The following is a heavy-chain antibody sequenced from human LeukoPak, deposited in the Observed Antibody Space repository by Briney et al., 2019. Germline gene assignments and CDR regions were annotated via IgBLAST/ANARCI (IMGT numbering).Heavy chain of an antibody. V-gene: IGHV3-30-3*01. Sequence: GRSLRLSCAASGFTFSRYPMHWVRQAPGKGLEWVAVISYDGSNIHYTDSVSGRFTISRDNSKNTLYLQMNSLRAEDTAVYYCARDSFGLDYWGQGTRVTVSS. CDR2: ISYDGSNI. J-gene: IGHJ4*02. D-gene: IGHD3-16*01. CDR1: GFTFSRYP. CDR3: ARDSFGLDY.